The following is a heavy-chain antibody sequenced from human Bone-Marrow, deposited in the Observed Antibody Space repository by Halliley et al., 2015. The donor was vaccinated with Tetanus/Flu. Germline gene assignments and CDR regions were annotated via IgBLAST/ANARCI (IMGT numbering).Heavy chain of an antibody. D-gene: IGHD3-16*01. J-gene: IGHJ4*02. CDR3: ARGGDYFPY. CDR2: FHYSGRT. CDR1: GASVYYDY. V-gene: IGHV4-59*02. Sequence: TLSLTCTVSGASVYYDYWSWVRQSPGRGLEWIGYFHYSGRTDYSPSLKSRVSISVDTSKNQFSLTLTSVTAADMAVYYCARGGDYFPYWGQGILATVSS.